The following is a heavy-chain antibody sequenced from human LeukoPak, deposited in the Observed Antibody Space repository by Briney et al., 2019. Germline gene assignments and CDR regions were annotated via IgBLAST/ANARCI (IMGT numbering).Heavy chain of an antibody. J-gene: IGHJ4*02. CDR1: GFTFSSYA. CDR2: ISYDGSNK. CDR3: AGQWGIAVAVGDFDY. Sequence: GGSLRLSCAASGFTFSSYAMHWVRQAPGKGLEWVAVISYDGSNKYYADSVKGRFTISRDNSKNTLYLQMNSLRAEGTAVYYCAGQWGIAVAVGDFDYWGQGTLVTVSS. D-gene: IGHD6-19*01. V-gene: IGHV3-30-3*01.